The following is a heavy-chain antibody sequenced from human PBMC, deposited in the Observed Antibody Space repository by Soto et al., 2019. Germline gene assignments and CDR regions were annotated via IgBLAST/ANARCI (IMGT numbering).Heavy chain of an antibody. D-gene: IGHD3-22*01. Sequence: SETLSLTCTVSGGSISSGGYYWSWIRQHPGKGLEWIGYIYYSGSTYYNQSLKSRVTISVDTSKNQFSLKLSSVTAADTAVYYCARDTYPLNYYDSSGYYYRGAFDIWGQGTMVTVSS. J-gene: IGHJ3*02. CDR3: ARDTYPLNYYDSSGYYYRGAFDI. CDR2: IYYSGST. V-gene: IGHV4-31*03. CDR1: GGSISSGGYY.